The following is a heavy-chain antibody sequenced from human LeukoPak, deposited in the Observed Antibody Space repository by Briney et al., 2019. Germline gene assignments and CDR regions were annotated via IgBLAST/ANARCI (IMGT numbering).Heavy chain of an antibody. Sequence: QSGGSLRLSCAASGFTFGTYAMSWVRQAPGKGLEWVSAIGGRSIYYAESVKGRFTISRDNSKNNLYLQMNSLKAEDTAVYYCAKNEGHCSGGSCFDSWGQGTLVTVSS. CDR3: AKNEGHCSGGSCFDS. J-gene: IGHJ4*02. D-gene: IGHD2-15*01. CDR1: GFTFGTYA. V-gene: IGHV3-23*01. CDR2: IGGRSI.